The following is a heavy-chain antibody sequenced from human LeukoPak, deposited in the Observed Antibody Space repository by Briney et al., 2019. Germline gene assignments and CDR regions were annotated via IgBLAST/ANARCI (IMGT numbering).Heavy chain of an antibody. Sequence: SETLSLTCTVSGGSISGYYWSWIRQSPGKGLEWIAYIYNSGSTNYNPSLQSRVTISVDTSKNQFSLNLSSVTAADTTVYYCARYGSGTYPRFDYWGQGTLVTVSS. CDR3: ARYGSGTYPRFDY. D-gene: IGHD3-10*01. CDR1: GGSISGYY. J-gene: IGHJ4*02. V-gene: IGHV4-59*08. CDR2: IYNSGST.